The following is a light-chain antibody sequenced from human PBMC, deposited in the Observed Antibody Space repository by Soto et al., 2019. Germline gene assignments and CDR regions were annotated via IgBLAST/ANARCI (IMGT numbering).Light chain of an antibody. CDR2: GAS. CDR3: HQYGSSLGT. V-gene: IGKV3-15*01. CDR1: QSVSSN. J-gene: IGKJ2*01. Sequence: EILMTQSPATLSVSPGERSTLSCRAIQSVSSNLAWYQQKPGQAPRLLIYGASTRATGFPARFSGSGSGTDFTLTISRLEPEDFAVYYCHQYGSSLGTFGQGTKVDIK.